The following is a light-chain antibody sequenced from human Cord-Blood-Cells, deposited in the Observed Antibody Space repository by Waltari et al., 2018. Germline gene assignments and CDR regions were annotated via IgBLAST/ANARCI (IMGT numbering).Light chain of an antibody. CDR3: QQYNNWPIT. Sequence: ETVLTQSPATLPVPPGESAALSCRASQSVSSNIAWYQQKPGQAPRLPIYGASTMAPGIPARFRGSGSGTKFTLTISSLQSEDFAVYYCQQYNNWPITFGQGTRLEIK. CDR2: GAS. V-gene: IGKV3-15*01. CDR1: QSVSSN. J-gene: IGKJ5*01.